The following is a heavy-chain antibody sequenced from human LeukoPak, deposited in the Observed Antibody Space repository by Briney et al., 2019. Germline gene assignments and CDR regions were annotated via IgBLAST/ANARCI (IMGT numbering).Heavy chain of an antibody. Sequence: PSETLSLTCAVSGGSISSYYWSWIRQPPGKGLEWIGYIYYSGSTNYNPSLKSRVTISVDTSKNQFSLKLLSVTAADTAVYYCTRGMQQLYHSDSWGRGTLVTVSS. CDR3: TRGMQQLYHSDS. D-gene: IGHD6-13*01. J-gene: IGHJ4*02. V-gene: IGHV4-59*01. CDR1: GGSISSYY. CDR2: IYYSGST.